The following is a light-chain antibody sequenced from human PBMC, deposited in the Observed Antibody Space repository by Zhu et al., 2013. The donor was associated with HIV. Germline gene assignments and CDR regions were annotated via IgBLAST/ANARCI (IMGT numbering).Light chain of an antibody. V-gene: IGKV1-39*01. CDR3: QQSYSIPFT. CDR2: AAS. CDR1: QDISNY. J-gene: IGKJ3*01. Sequence: DIQMTQSPSAVSASVGDRVTITCQASQDISNYLNWYQQKPGKAPDLLIYAASSLQSGVPSRFSGSGSGTDFTLTISSLQPEDFATYYCQQSYSIPFTFGPGTKVDIK.